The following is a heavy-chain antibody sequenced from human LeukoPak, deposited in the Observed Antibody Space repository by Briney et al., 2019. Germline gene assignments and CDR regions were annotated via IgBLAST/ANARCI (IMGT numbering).Heavy chain of an antibody. J-gene: IGHJ4*02. Sequence: GGSLRLSCAASGFTFSSYAMTWVRQAPGKGLEWVSVISGSGGSTYYADSVKGRFTISRDNSKNTVYLQMNSLRAEDTAVYHCAKDKGALIAAAGILDYWGQGTLVTVSS. CDR3: AKDKGALIAAAGILDY. CDR2: ISGSGGST. V-gene: IGHV3-23*01. CDR1: GFTFSSYA. D-gene: IGHD6-13*01.